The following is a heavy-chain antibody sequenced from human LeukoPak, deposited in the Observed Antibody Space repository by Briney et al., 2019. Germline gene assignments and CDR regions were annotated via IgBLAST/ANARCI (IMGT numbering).Heavy chain of an antibody. CDR3: ARRQGIAAAGNIYYYGMDV. V-gene: IGHV3-11*03. CDR2: ISSSSSYT. CDR1: GFTSSDYY. Sequence: PGGSLRLSCAASGFTSSDYYMTWIRPAPGKRLEWVSYISSSSSYTNYADSVKGRFTISRDNAKNSLYLQMNSLRAEDTAVYYCARRQGIAAAGNIYYYGMDVWGQGTTVTVSS. D-gene: IGHD6-13*01. J-gene: IGHJ6*02.